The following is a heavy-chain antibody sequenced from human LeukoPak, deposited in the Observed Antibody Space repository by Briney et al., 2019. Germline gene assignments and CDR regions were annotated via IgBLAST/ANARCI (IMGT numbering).Heavy chain of an antibody. D-gene: IGHD5-12*01. Sequence: ASVKVSCKASGYTFTSYGISWVRQAPGQGLEWMGWISAYNGNTNYAQKLQGRVTMTTDTSTSTAYMELRSLRSDDTAVYYCARDPTRNGYSGYGFDYWGQGTLVTVSS. J-gene: IGHJ4*02. CDR2: ISAYNGNT. CDR1: GYTFTSYG. V-gene: IGHV1-18*01. CDR3: ARDPTRNGYSGYGFDY.